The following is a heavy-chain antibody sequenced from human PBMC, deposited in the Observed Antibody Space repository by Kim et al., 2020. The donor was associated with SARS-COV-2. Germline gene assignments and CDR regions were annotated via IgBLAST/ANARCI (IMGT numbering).Heavy chain of an antibody. D-gene: IGHD2-21*02. J-gene: IGHJ6*02. CDR1: GFTFSSYG. V-gene: IGHV3-33*06. Sequence: GGSLRLSCAASGFTFSSYGMHWVRQAPGKGLEWVAVIWYDGSNKYYADSVRGRFTISRDNSKNTLYLQMNSLRAEDTAVYYCAKDFGDWPYYYYGMDVWGQGTTVTVSS. CDR3: AKDFGDWPYYYYGMDV. CDR2: IWYDGSNK.